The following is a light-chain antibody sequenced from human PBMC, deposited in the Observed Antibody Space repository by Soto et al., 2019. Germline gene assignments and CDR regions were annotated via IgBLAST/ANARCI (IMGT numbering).Light chain of an antibody. CDR2: AAC. V-gene: IGKV1-39*01. J-gene: IGKJ2*01. CDR1: QSISSY. Sequence: DIQMTQSRYSLSASVGDRVTITCRASQSISSYLNWYQQKPGKAPKLLIYAACTLQSGVPSRFSASGSGTDFTLNISSLQPEDFATYYCQQSYSTPYTFGQGTKVDIK. CDR3: QQSYSTPYT.